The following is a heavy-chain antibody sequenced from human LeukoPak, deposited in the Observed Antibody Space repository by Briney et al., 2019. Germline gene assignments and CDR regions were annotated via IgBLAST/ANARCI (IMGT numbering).Heavy chain of an antibody. V-gene: IGHV1-2*02. D-gene: IGHD6-13*01. Sequence: GASVKVSCKASGYTFTGYYMHWVRQAPGQGLEWMGWINPNSGGTNYAQKFQGRVTMTRDTSISTAYVELSRLRSDDTAVYYCARETQQQLVARVGWFDPWGQGTLVTVSS. J-gene: IGHJ5*02. CDR3: ARETQQQLVARVGWFDP. CDR2: INPNSGGT. CDR1: GYTFTGYY.